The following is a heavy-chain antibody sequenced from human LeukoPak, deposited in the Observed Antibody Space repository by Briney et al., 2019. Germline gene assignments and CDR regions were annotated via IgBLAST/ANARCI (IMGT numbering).Heavy chain of an antibody. CDR2: INDDSSDI. D-gene: IGHD2-2*01. J-gene: IGHJ4*02. Sequence: RSGGSLRLSCAASGFTFSLYAMSWVRQAPGKGLEWISYINDDSSDIHYAGSVRGRFTISRDDARKTLYLQLSSLRVEDTAVYYCARDTFQPGLIDSWGQGTLVTVSS. CDR3: ARDTFQPGLIDS. CDR1: GFTFSLYA. V-gene: IGHV3-48*04.